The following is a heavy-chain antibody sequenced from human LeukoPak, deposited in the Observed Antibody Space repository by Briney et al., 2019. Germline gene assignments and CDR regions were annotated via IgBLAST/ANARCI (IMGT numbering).Heavy chain of an antibody. Sequence: ASVKVSCKASGYTFTSYGISWVRQAPGQGLKWMGWFSAYNGNTNYAQKLQGRVTITTDTSTSTAYVELRRLRSDDTAVYYCASVKVSSIGALDWFDPWGQGTLVTVSS. V-gene: IGHV1-18*01. J-gene: IGHJ5*02. D-gene: IGHD6-6*01. CDR3: ASVKVSSIGALDWFDP. CDR1: GYTFTSYG. CDR2: FSAYNGNT.